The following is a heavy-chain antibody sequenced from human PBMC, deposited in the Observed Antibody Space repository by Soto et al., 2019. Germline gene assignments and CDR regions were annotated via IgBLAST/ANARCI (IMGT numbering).Heavy chain of an antibody. Sequence: SETLSLTCTVSGGSISSGDYYWSWIRKPPGKGLEWIGYIYYSGSTYYNPSLKSRVTISVDTSKNQFSLKLSSVTAADTAVYYCARGRYYDRSGYYYIWGQGTLVTVSS. CDR1: GGSISSGDYY. CDR2: IYYSGST. D-gene: IGHD3-22*01. J-gene: IGHJ4*02. V-gene: IGHV4-30-4*01. CDR3: ARGRYYDRSGYYYI.